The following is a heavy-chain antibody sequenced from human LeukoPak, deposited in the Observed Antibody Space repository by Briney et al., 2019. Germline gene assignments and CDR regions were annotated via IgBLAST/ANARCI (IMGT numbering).Heavy chain of an antibody. D-gene: IGHD3-9*01. CDR3: AKGWDILTGSYYFDY. CDR2: ISGSGGST. CDR1: GFTFSSYA. J-gene: IGHJ4*02. Sequence: GGSLRLSCAASGFTFSSYAMSWVRQAPGKGLEWVSAISGSGGSTYYADSVKGRFTISRDNSKNTPYLQMNSLRAEDTAVYYCAKGWDILTGSYYFDYWGQGTLVTVSS. V-gene: IGHV3-23*01.